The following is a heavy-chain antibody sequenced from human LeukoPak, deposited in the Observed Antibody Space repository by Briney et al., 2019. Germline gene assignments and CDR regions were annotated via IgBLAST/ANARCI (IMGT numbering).Heavy chain of an antibody. V-gene: IGHV1-69*06. J-gene: IGHJ4*02. CDR3: ARSLEYSYGPQALDY. CDR2: IIPIFGTA. CDR1: GYTFTSYG. D-gene: IGHD5-18*01. Sequence: SVKVSCKASGYTFTSYGISWVRQAPGQGLEWMGGIIPIFGTANYAQKFQGRVTITADKSTSTAYMELSSLRSEDTAVYYCARSLEYSYGPQALDYWGQGTLVTVSS.